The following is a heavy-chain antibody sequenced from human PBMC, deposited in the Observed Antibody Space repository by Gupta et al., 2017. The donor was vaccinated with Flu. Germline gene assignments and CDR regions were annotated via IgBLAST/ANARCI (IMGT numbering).Heavy chain of an antibody. Sequence: MHWVRQAPGQGLEWMGIINPSGGSTSYAQKFQGRVTMTRDTSTSTVYMELSSLRSEDTAVYYCARDSDAPRIVGATSFDYWGQGTLVTVSS. CDR3: ARDSDAPRIVGATSFDY. V-gene: IGHV1-46*01. D-gene: IGHD1-26*01. CDR2: INPSGGST. J-gene: IGHJ4*02.